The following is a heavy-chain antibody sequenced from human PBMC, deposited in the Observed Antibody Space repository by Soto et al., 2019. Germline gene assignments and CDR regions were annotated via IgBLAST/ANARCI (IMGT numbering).Heavy chain of an antibody. D-gene: IGHD6-19*01. CDR1: GVTFSSSA. J-gene: IGHJ5*02. CDR2: IRDGRGDT. Sequence: EVRLLESGRGLAQPGVSIRLSCVACGVTFSSSAMNWVRQAPGKGLEWVSSIRDGRGDTFYADSVRGRFTVSRDISRNTLYLQMNSLRAEDTAIYYCAKCSVGTVRSSGWCNWFDPWGQGTLVTVSS. V-gene: IGHV3-23*01. CDR3: AKCSVGTVRSSGWCNWFDP.